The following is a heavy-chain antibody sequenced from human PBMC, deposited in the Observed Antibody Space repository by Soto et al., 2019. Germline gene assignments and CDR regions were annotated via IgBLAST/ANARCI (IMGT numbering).Heavy chain of an antibody. J-gene: IGHJ6*02. CDR1: GDSVSSTTAA. CDR2: TYYRTKWYH. V-gene: IGHV6-1*01. Sequence: QVQLKQSGPGLVKPSQTLSLTCAISGDSVSSTTAAWYWIRQSPSRRLEFLGRTYYRTKWYHYSALSVNRRVRLDSETSYHRVSLQLASVTPEDTAVYYCARETPRDSGGYSYYNRDVGGQGTTVTVSS. CDR3: ARETPRDSGGYSYYNRDV. D-gene: IGHD6-19*01.